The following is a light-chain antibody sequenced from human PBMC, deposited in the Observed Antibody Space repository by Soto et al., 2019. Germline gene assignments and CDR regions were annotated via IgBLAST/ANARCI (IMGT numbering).Light chain of an antibody. CDR1: QSISNN. V-gene: IGKV3-15*01. CDR3: QQYNNWPPWT. Sequence: EIVMAQSPATLSVSPGERATLSCRASQSISNNLAWYQQKPGQAPRLLIYGASTRATDIPARFSGSGSGTEFTLTISSLQSEDFALYYCQQYNNWPPWTFGQGTKVEIK. J-gene: IGKJ1*01. CDR2: GAS.